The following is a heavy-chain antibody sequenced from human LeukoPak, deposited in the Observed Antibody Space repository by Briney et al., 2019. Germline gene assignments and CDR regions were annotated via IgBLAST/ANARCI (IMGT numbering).Heavy chain of an antibody. D-gene: IGHD2-15*01. CDR1: GFSFSSYW. CDR3: AAARYCSGGSCHDY. CDR2: IKQDGSEK. V-gene: IGHV3-7*03. J-gene: IGHJ4*02. Sequence: GGSLRLSCAASGFSFSSYWMSWVRQAPGKGLEWVANIKQDGSEKYYVDSVKGRFTISRDNAKNSLYLQMNSLRAEDTAVYYCAAARYCSGGSCHDYWGQGTLVTVSS.